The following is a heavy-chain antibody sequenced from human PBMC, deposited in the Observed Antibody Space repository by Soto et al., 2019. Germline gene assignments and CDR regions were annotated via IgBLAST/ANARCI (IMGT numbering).Heavy chain of an antibody. CDR2: IYYSGST. V-gene: IGHV4-30-4*01. D-gene: IGHD3-16*01. CDR1: GGSISSGDYY. Sequence: SEILSLTCTVSGGSISSGDYYWSWIRQPPGKGLEWIGYIYYSGSTYYNPSLKSRVTISVDTSKNQFSLKLSSVTAEDTAVYYCTRHLVDYWGQGTLVTVSS. J-gene: IGHJ4*02. CDR3: TRHLVDY.